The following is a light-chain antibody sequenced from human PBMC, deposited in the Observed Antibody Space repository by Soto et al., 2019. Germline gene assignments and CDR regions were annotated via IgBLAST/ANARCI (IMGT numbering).Light chain of an antibody. V-gene: IGKV3-20*01. J-gene: IGKJ1*01. Sequence: EIVLTQSPGTLSLSPGERATLSCRASQSVSSNYLAWYQQKPGQDPRLLIYGASSRATGIPDRFSGSGSGTDFTLTISRLEPEDFAVYHCQQYGSSAWTFGQGTKVEVK. CDR1: QSVSSNY. CDR3: QQYGSSAWT. CDR2: GAS.